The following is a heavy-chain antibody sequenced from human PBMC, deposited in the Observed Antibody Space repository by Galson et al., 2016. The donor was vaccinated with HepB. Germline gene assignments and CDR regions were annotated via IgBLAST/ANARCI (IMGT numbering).Heavy chain of an antibody. J-gene: IGHJ4*02. V-gene: IGHV3-72*01. D-gene: IGHD3-10*01. CDR2: IKNGPERYTT. CDR3: ARNAQGVPDF. Sequence: SLRLSCATSGFTFTDHYMDWIRQAPGEGLEWVGRIKNGPERYTTDYAASVQGRFTISRDDSKTSIYLQMNSLKTEDTAVYYCARNAQGVPDFWGQGTLVTVSS. CDR1: GFTFTDHY.